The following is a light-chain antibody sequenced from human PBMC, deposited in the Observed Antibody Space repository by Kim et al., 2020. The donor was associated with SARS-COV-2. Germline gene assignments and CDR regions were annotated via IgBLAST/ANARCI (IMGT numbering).Light chain of an antibody. CDR3: QQRSNWPT. J-gene: IGKJ2*01. Sequence: LFLSPGRLATLSSRASQSVSSYLAWYQQKPSQAPRLLIYDASNRATGIPARFSGSASGTDFTLTISSLEPEDFAVYYCQQRSNWPTFGQGTKLEIK. CDR1: QSVSSY. CDR2: DAS. V-gene: IGKV3-11*01.